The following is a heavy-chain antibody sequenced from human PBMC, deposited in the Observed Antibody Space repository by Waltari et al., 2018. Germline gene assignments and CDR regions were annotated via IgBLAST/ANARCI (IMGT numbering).Heavy chain of an antibody. J-gene: IGHJ4*02. V-gene: IGHV3-23*01. CDR1: GFTFSSYA. Sequence: EVQLLESGGGLVQPGGSLRLSCAASGFTFSSYAMSWVRQAPGKGLEWVSAISGRGGSTYYADSGKGRFTISRDNSKNTLYLQMNSLRAEDTAVYYCAKNYIVVVPAGPLDYWGQGTLVTVSS. CDR3: AKNYIVVVPAGPLDY. D-gene: IGHD2-2*01. CDR2: ISGRGGST.